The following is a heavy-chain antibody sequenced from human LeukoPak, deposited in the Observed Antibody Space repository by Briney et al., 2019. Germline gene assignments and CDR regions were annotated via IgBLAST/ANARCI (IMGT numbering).Heavy chain of an antibody. CDR3: ARDPYSYDSSGYPNWFDP. V-gene: IGHV3-21*01. D-gene: IGHD3-22*01. CDR1: GFTFSSYS. Sequence: PGGSLRLSCEASGFTFSSYSMNWVRQAPGKGLEWVSSISTSSSYIYYADSVKGRFTISRDNAKNSLYLQMNSLRAEDTAVYYCARDPYSYDSSGYPNWFDPWGQGTLVTVSS. J-gene: IGHJ5*02. CDR2: ISTSSSYI.